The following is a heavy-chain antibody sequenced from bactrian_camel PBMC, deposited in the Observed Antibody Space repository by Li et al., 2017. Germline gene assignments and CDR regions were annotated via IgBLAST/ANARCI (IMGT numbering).Heavy chain of an antibody. V-gene: IGHV3S9*01. Sequence: HVQLVESGGDSVQAGGSLRLSCEASKYPYKYRFMAWFRQAPGREREGVAGIDFDGSAGYADSVKGRFTIRKDNDTNTLYLQMNGLKTEDTATYYCAADACLVVDYEYTYWGQGTQVTVS. CDR2: IDFDGSA. CDR3: AADACLVVDYEYTY. J-gene: IGHJ4*01. CDR1: KYPYKYRF. D-gene: IGHD2*01.